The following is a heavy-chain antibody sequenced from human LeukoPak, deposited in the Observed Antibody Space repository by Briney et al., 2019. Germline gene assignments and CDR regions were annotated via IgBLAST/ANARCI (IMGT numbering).Heavy chain of an antibody. D-gene: IGHD5-24*01. CDR2: IKQEGREK. V-gene: IGHV3-7*01. J-gene: IGHJ6*03. CDR1: GFTFSSYL. Sequence: GGSLRLSCAASGFTFSSYLMSWVRQAPGKGLEGVANIKQEGREKYYVDSVKGRFTISRDNAKNSLYLQMNSLRAEDTAVYYCARVRRDGYNFFNGYYYYMDVWGKGTTVTVSS. CDR3: ARVRRDGYNFFNGYYYYMDV.